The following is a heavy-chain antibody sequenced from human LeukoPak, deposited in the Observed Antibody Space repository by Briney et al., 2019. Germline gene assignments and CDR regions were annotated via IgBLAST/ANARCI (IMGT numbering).Heavy chain of an antibody. V-gene: IGHV3-23*01. Sequence: GGSLRLSCAASGFTFTSYAMSWVRQVPRKGLEWVSDINDNGVTTFYADSVKGRFTIFRDNSKNRLYLQMNSLRAEDTAVYYCAKKLGSSPEDFFDYWGQGILVTVSS. D-gene: IGHD6-6*01. CDR3: AKKLGSSPEDFFDY. CDR2: INDNGVTT. CDR1: GFTFTSYA. J-gene: IGHJ4*02.